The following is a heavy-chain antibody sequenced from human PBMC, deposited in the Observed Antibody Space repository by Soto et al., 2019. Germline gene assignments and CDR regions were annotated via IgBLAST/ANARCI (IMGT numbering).Heavy chain of an antibody. CDR2: IKSKTAGGTT. J-gene: IGHJ3*02. CDR3: TTEDSYDYIWGTLSDHDI. Sequence: EVQLVESGGGLVKPGGSLRLSCAASGFTFSNAWMSWVRQAPGKGLEWGGRIKSKTAGGTTDYAAPVKGRFTISRDDSKNTLSLQKNSLKTEDTAVYYCTTEDSYDYIWGTLSDHDIWGQATMVTVSS. CDR1: GFTFSNAW. V-gene: IGHV3-15*01. D-gene: IGHD3-16*01.